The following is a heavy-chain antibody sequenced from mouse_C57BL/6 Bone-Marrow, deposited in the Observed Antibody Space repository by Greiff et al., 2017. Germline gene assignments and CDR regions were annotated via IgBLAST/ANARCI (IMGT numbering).Heavy chain of an antibody. V-gene: IGHV1-64*01. CDR1: GYTFTSYW. Sequence: QVQLQQPGAELVKPGASVKLSCKASGYTFTSYWMHWVEQRPGQGLEWIGMIPPNSGSTNYNEKLKRQATLTVDKSYSTAYMQLSSLTSEDSAVYYCASLLLPTWFAYWGQGTLVTVAA. CDR2: IPPNSGST. D-gene: IGHD2-10*01. J-gene: IGHJ3*01. CDR3: ASLLLPTWFAY.